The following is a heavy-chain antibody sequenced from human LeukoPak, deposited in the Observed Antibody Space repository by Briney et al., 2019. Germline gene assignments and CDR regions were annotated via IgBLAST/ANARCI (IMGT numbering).Heavy chain of an antibody. CDR3: ARTQQLVWGNWFDP. CDR1: GGSFSGYY. D-gene: IGHD6-13*01. Sequence: SETLSLTCAVYGGSFSGYYWGWIRQPPGKGLEWIGEINHSGSTNYNPSLKSRVTISVDTSKNQFSLKLSSVTAADTAVYYCARTQQLVWGNWFDPWGQGTLVTVSS. CDR2: INHSGST. J-gene: IGHJ5*02. V-gene: IGHV4-34*01.